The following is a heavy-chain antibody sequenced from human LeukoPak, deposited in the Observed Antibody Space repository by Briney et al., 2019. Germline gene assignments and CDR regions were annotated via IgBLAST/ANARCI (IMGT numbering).Heavy chain of an antibody. CDR3: TKAKGQSWLFSHY. V-gene: IGHV3-30-3*01. D-gene: IGHD3-22*01. CDR1: GFTFSSYA. CDR2: ISYDGSNK. Sequence: GGSLRHSCAASGFTFSSYAMHWVRQAPGKGLEWVAVISYDGSNKYYADSVKGRFTVSRDNSKSTVYLQMNDLRGEDTAVYYCTKAKGQSWLFSHYWGRGTLVTVSS. J-gene: IGHJ4*02.